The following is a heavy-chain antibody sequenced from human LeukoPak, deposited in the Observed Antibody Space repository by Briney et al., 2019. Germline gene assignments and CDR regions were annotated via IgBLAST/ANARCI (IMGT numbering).Heavy chain of an antibody. V-gene: IGHV3-7*01. CDR1: GFTFSSYW. D-gene: IGHD3-22*01. CDR2: IKEDGGEE. CDR3: ARDWLAGNPYHAFDL. J-gene: IGHJ3*01. Sequence: TGGSLRLSCAASGFTFSSYWMSWVRQAPGKGLECVANIKEDGGEEYYVDSVKGRFSISRDNAKNSLYLQMNSLRAEDTAVYYCARDWLAGNPYHAFDLWGKGAMVTVSS.